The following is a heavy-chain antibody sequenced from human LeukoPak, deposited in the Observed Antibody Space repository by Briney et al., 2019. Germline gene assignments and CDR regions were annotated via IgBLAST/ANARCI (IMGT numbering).Heavy chain of an antibody. V-gene: IGHV3-21*01. J-gene: IGHJ6*03. D-gene: IGHD3-3*01. CDR2: ISGSSKHV. Sequence: GGSLRLSCAASGFTFSSYAMSWVRQAPGKGLEWVSSISGSSKHVYYGDLVKGRFTISRDNARNSLYLQMDSLRAEDTAVYYCARPDYDYWTGSLGGHYMDVWGKGTTVTVSS. CDR3: ARPDYDYWTGSLGGHYMDV. CDR1: GFTFSSYA.